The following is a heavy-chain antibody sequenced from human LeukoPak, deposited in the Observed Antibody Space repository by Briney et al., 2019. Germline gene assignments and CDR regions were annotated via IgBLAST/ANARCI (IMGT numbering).Heavy chain of an antibody. Sequence: PGGSLRLSCTASGFTFSFYLMNWVRQAPGKGLEWVSSISSSHIYYADSLKGRFTVPRHNAKSSLYLQMNNLRAEDTAVYYCARDDNWNDKPFDLWGQGTLVTVSS. CDR3: ARDDNWNDKPFDL. V-gene: IGHV3-21*01. J-gene: IGHJ4*02. CDR2: ISSSHI. CDR1: GFTFSFYL. D-gene: IGHD1-20*01.